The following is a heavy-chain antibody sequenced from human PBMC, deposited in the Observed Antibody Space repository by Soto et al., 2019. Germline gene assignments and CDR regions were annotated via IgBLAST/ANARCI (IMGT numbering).Heavy chain of an antibody. CDR2: ISYDGSNK. D-gene: IGHD3-22*01. CDR3: AKDSYDISGYYYYYFDY. CDR1: GFTFSSYG. J-gene: IGHJ4*02. Sequence: QVQLVESGGGVVQPGRSLRLSCAASGFTFSSYGMHWVRQAPGKGLEWVAVISYDGSNKYYGDSVKGRLTISRDNSKNTLYLQMNSLRAEDTAVYYCAKDSYDISGYYYYYFDYWGQGTLVTVSS. V-gene: IGHV3-30*18.